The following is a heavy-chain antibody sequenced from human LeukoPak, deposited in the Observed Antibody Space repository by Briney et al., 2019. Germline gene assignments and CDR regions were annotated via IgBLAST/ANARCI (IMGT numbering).Heavy chain of an antibody. Sequence: GGSLRLSCAASGFTFRSFAVTWVRQAPGKGLEWVSVISGSGDSTYYADSVKGRFTISRDNSKNTLYLQMNSLRAEDTAIYYCTKGSVLTIFGMAWHAFDIWDQGTMVTVSP. V-gene: IGHV3-23*01. D-gene: IGHD3-3*01. CDR1: GFTFRSFA. J-gene: IGHJ3*02. CDR3: TKGSVLTIFGMAWHAFDI. CDR2: ISGSGDST.